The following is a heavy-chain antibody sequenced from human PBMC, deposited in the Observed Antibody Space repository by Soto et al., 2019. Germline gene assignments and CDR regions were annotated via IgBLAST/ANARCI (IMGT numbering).Heavy chain of an antibody. D-gene: IGHD3-9*01. CDR1: GGSISSSNW. Sequence: SETLSLTCAVSGGSISSSNWWSWVRQPPGKGLEWIGEIYHSGSTNYNPSLKSRVTISVDASKNQLSLKLSSVTAADTAVYYCARRYGYYFDYWGQGTLVTVSS. CDR2: IYHSGST. CDR3: ARRYGYYFDY. V-gene: IGHV4-4*02. J-gene: IGHJ4*02.